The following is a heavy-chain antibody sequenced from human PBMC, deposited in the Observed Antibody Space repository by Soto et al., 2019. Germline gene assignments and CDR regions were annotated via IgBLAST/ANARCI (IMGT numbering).Heavy chain of an antibody. CDR1: GYTFTSYG. Sequence: ASVKVSCKASGYTFTSYGISWVRQAPGQGLEWMGWISAYNGNTNYAQKLQGRVTMTTDTSTSTAYMELRSLRSDDTAVYYCARDRYCSGGSCLLNYYYGMDVWGPGTTVTVSS. CDR2: ISAYNGNT. J-gene: IGHJ6*02. D-gene: IGHD2-15*01. CDR3: ARDRYCSGGSCLLNYYYGMDV. V-gene: IGHV1-18*01.